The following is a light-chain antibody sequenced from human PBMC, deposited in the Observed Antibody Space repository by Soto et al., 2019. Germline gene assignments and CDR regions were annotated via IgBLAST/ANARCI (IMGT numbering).Light chain of an antibody. J-gene: IGKJ1*01. CDR1: QSVSSSY. CDR2: DAS. Sequence: EIVLTQSPGTLSLSPGERATLSCRASQSVSSSYLAWYQQKPGQAPRLLIFDASSRATGIPDRFSGSGSGTDFTLTISRLEPEDFAVYYCQHYGSSRTFGQGTKAEAK. CDR3: QHYGSSRT. V-gene: IGKV3-20*01.